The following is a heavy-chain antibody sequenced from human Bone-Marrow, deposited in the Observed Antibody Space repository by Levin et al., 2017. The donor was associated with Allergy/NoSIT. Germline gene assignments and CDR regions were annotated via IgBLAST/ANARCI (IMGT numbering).Heavy chain of an antibody. CDR2: ISHLGHAS. Sequence: KGLVWVAEISHLGHASYYADSVKGRFTISRDNSKNTLYLDMRTVTPQDTARYYCALKRVTNGDFWGHGTQVTVSS. J-gene: IGHJ4*01. D-gene: IGHD2-21*02. CDR3: ALKRVTNGDF. V-gene: IGHV3-30*04.